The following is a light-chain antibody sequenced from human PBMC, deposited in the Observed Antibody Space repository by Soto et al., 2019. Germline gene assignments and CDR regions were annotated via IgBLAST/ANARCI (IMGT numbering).Light chain of an antibody. V-gene: IGKV3D-15*01. CDR2: LAS. CDR3: QQYNKWPLS. J-gene: IGKJ4*01. Sequence: EIVMTQSPATLSVSPGERATLSCRASESVNNNLAWYQQKPGQPPRLLIYLASIRATGIPARFSGSGSGTEFTLTISSLQPEDFAVYYCQQYNKWPLSFGGGTKAEL. CDR1: ESVNNN.